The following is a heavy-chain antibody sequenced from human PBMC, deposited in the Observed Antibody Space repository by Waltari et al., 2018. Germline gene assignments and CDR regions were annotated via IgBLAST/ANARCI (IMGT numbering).Heavy chain of an antibody. Sequence: QVRLHESGPGLVKPSETLSLTCTVSSASVSRSYWHWIRQSPGKGLEWIAYVHHSGNVNYNPSLKSRVTISLDMSKSQFSLNLTSVTAADTAVYYCARETTSGYSLDVWGQGTTVTVSS. J-gene: IGHJ6*02. CDR1: SASVSRSY. D-gene: IGHD3-22*01. CDR2: VHHSGNV. CDR3: ARETTSGYSLDV. V-gene: IGHV4-59*02.